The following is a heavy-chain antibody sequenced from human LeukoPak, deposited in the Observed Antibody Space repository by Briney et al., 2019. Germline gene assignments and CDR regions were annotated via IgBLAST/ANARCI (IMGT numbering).Heavy chain of an antibody. V-gene: IGHV5-51*01. Sequence: GESLKISCKGSGYTFTNYWIGWVRQTPGKGLEWMGIIYPGDSDTRYRPSFQGQVTISADKSTSTAYLQWGSLEASDTAMYYCARLFDSSGYYVDYWGQGTLVTVSS. CDR2: IYPGDSDT. CDR3: ARLFDSSGYYVDY. D-gene: IGHD3-22*01. J-gene: IGHJ4*02. CDR1: GYTFTNYW.